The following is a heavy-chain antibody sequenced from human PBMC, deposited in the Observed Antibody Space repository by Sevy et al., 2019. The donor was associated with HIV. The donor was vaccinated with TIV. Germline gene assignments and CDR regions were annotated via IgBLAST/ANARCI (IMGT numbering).Heavy chain of an antibody. CDR3: ARASAVAGDYYYYMDV. V-gene: IGHV1-18*04. CDR1: GYSFTSYG. Sequence: ASVKVSCKASGYSFTSYGINWVRQAPRQGREWMGWITTYNGNTDYAQKFQGRVTMTTDTSTSTAYMELRSLRSDDTAIYYCARASAVAGDYYYYMDVWGKGTTVTVSS. CDR2: ITTYNGNT. D-gene: IGHD6-19*01. J-gene: IGHJ6*03.